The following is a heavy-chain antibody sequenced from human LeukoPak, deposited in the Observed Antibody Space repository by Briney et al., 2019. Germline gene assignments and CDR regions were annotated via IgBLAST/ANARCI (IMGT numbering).Heavy chain of an antibody. CDR1: GFSFSTYS. CDR2: IHSGGTTI. V-gene: IGHV3-48*02. CDR3: ARDPHALDY. Sequence: GGSLRLSCATSGFSFSTYSMNWVRQAPGKGLEWVSYIHSGGTTIYYADSVKGRFTISRDNAKNSLYLQMNSLRDEDTAVYHCARDPHALDYWGQGTLATVSS. J-gene: IGHJ4*02.